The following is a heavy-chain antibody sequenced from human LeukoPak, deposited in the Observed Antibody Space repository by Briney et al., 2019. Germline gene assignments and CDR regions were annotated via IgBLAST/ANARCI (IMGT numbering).Heavy chain of an antibody. CDR3: AAEDPDEGSPYDYVSY. D-gene: IGHD3-16*01. Sequence: GGSLRLSCAASGFTFSSYSMNWVRQAPGKGLEWVSYISSSSSTIYYADSVKGRFTISRDNAKKSLYLQMNSLRAEDTAVYYCAAEDPDEGSPYDYVSYWGQGTLVTVSS. J-gene: IGHJ4*02. CDR1: GFTFSSYS. CDR2: ISSSSSTI. V-gene: IGHV3-48*04.